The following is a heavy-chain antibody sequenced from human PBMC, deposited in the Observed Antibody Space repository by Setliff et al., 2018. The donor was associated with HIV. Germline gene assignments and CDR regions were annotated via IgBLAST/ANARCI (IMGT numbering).Heavy chain of an antibody. CDR2: INHSAFT. CDR1: GESFSRYY. D-gene: IGHD3-16*01. CDR3: ARRPGGITSALLDN. V-gene: IGHV4-34*01. Sequence: SETLSLTCAVYGESFSRYYFTWIRQAPGRGLEWIAEINHSAFTKYNPSLASRVTMSIDKSKNQFSLLLSSVTAADTAMYFCARRPGGITSALLDNWGQGTLVTVSS. J-gene: IGHJ4*02.